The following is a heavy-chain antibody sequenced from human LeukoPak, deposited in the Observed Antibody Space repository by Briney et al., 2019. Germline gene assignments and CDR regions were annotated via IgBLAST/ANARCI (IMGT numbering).Heavy chain of an antibody. CDR3: GRGGLFSTEQWFDP. CDR1: GGSISNYY. D-gene: IGHD1/OR15-1a*01. J-gene: IGHJ5*02. CDR2: IYYIRST. Sequence: PSETLFLTCTVSGGSISNYYWNWIRQPPGTGLEWIGYIYYIRSTNYNPSLKTRVTISVDTSKNQFSLKLSSVNAAETAVYYCGRGGLFSTEQWFDPWGQGTLVSVFS. V-gene: IGHV4-59*01.